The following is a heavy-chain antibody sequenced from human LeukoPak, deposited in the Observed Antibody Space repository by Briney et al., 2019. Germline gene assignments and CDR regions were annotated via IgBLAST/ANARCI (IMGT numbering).Heavy chain of an antibody. Sequence: GGSLRLSCAASGFTVSSNYMTWVRQAPGEGLEWVSVVYTGGSTYSADSVKGRFTISRDNSKNTLYLQMNSLRAEDTAVYYCARGLAAAGLYFDYWGQGTLVTVSS. J-gene: IGHJ4*02. CDR1: GFTVSSNY. CDR3: ARGLAAAGLYFDY. CDR2: VYTGGST. D-gene: IGHD6-13*01. V-gene: IGHV3-53*01.